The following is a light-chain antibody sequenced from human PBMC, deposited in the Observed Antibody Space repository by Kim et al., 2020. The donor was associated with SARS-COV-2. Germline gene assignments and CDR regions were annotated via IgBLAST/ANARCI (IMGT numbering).Light chain of an antibody. CDR1: QSVLYSSNKKNN. J-gene: IGKJ1*01. CDR2: WAS. V-gene: IGKV4-1*01. Sequence: ATSNCKSSQSVLYSSNKKNNLAWYQNKPGQPPKLRIYWASTRESGVPDRFSGSGSGTDFTLTISSLQAEDVAVYFCQQYYSTPQTFGQGTKVDIK. CDR3: QQYYSTPQT.